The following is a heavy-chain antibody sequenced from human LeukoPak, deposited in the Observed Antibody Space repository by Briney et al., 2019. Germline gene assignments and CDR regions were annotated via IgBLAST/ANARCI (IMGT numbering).Heavy chain of an antibody. CDR2: INSDGSST. V-gene: IGHV3-74*01. J-gene: IGHJ3*02. D-gene: IGHD6-13*01. Sequence: GGSLRLSCAASGFTFSSHWMHWVRQAPGKGLVWVSRINSDGSSTSYADSVKGRFTISRDNAKNTLYLQMNSLRAEDTAVYYCARRGIAGAFDIWGQGTMVTVSS. CDR1: GFTFSSHW. CDR3: ARRGIAGAFDI.